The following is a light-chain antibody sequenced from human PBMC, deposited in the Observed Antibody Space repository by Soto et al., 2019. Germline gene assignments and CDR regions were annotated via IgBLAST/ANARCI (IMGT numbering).Light chain of an antibody. Sequence: QSALTQPASVSGSPGQSITISCTGTSNDVGKYNLVSLYQHHPGKAPKLIIYDVSKRPSGVPDRFSGSKSGNTASLTISGLQAEDEADYYCCSYAGSYPYVFGTGTKVTVL. CDR2: DVS. CDR1: SNDVGKYNL. V-gene: IGLV2-11*02. CDR3: CSYAGSYPYV. J-gene: IGLJ1*01.